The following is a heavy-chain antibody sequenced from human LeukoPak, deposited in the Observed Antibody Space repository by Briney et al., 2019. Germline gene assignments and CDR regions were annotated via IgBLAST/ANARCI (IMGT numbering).Heavy chain of an antibody. CDR1: GGSISSYY. D-gene: IGHD1-26*01. Sequence: SETLSLTCTVSGGSISSYYWSWIRQPPGKGLEWIGYIYYSGSTNYNPSPKSRVTISVDTSKNQFSLKLSSVTAADTAVYYCARLSGSYYYYGMDVWGQGTTVTVSS. V-gene: IGHV4-59*08. CDR2: IYYSGST. J-gene: IGHJ6*02. CDR3: ARLSGSYYYYGMDV.